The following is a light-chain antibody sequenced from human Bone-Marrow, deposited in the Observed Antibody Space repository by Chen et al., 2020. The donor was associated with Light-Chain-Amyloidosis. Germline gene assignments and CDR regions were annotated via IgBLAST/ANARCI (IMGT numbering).Light chain of an antibody. J-gene: IGKJ2*01. CDR3: QQTYSESAYT. Sequence: DIQMTQSPPSLSASIGDTVTITCRASHSVDKYLNWYQQKAGKPPTLLIYAASSLQSGVPPRFRGSGAGTDFRLTISKLKPDDFATCYWQQTYSESAYTCGQGTNLQI. CDR1: HSVDKY. CDR2: AAS. V-gene: IGKV1-39*01.